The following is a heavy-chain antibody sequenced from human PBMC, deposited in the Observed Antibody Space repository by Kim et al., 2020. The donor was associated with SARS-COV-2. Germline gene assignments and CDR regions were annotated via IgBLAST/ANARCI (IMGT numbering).Heavy chain of an antibody. CDR3: ARGFVPDY. D-gene: IGHD3-16*02. V-gene: IGHV1-3*01. Sequence: AANSGTKYSQRFQGRVTITRDTTANTVYIDLSSLRSEDTAVYYCARGFVPDYWGQGTLVTVSS. CDR2: AANSGT. J-gene: IGHJ4*02.